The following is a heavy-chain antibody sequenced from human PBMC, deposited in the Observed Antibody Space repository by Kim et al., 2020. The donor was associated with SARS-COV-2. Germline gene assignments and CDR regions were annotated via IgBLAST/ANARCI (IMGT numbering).Heavy chain of an antibody. J-gene: IGHJ3*02. V-gene: IGHV3-66*01. D-gene: IGHD5-18*01. CDR3: ARDGANSYDAFDI. Sequence: YADSVKGRFTISRDNSKNTLYLQMNSLRAEDTAVYYCARDGANSYDAFDIWGQGTMVTVSS.